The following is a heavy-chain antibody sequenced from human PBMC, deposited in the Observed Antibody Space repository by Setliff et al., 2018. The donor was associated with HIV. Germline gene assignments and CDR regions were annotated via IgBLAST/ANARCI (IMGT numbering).Heavy chain of an antibody. Sequence: SETLSLTCTVSGYSISSGYYWAWIRQPPGKGLEWIGNIYPSGSIHPSGATNYNPSLKGRVTISLDTSNNQFSLKVNSVTAADTAIYYCARGGPTVAYGVDVWGQGTTVTVSS. V-gene: IGHV4-38-2*02. CDR3: ARGGPTVAYGVDV. J-gene: IGHJ6*02. D-gene: IGHD4-17*01. CDR1: GYSISSGYY. CDR2: IYPSGSIHPSGAT.